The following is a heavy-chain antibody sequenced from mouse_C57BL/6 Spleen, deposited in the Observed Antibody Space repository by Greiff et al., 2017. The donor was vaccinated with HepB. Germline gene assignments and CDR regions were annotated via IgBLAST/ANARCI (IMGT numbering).Heavy chain of an antibody. D-gene: IGHD1-1*01. CDR2: IYPSDSET. CDR1: GYTFTSYW. CDR3: ARNYGSFYWYFDV. J-gene: IGHJ1*03. V-gene: IGHV1-61*01. Sequence: QVHVKQPGAELVRPGSSVKLSCKASGYTFTSYWMDWVKQRPGQGLEWIGNIYPSDSETHYNQKFKDKATLTVDKSSSTAYMQLSSLTSEDSAVYYCARNYGSFYWYFDVWGTGTTVTVSS.